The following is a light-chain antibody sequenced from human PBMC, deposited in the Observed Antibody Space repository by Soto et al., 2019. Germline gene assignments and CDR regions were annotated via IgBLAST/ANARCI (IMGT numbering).Light chain of an antibody. CDR1: QGIASS. CDR2: PAS. J-gene: IGKJ4*01. Sequence: DIHLTQSPSFLSASVGDRVTITCRASQGIASSLAWYQQKAGKAPKLLIYPASTLESGVPSRFSGSGPGTEFTLTISSLQPEDFAIYYCQQFNSYPLTFGGGTKVEIK. CDR3: QQFNSYPLT. V-gene: IGKV1-9*01.